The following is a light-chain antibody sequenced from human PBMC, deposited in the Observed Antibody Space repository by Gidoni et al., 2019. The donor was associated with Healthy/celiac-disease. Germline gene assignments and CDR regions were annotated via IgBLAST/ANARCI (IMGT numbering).Light chain of an antibody. V-gene: IGKV1-39*01. CDR2: AAS. CDR3: QQCYSTSLT. Sequence: DIQMTHSPSSLSASVGDRVTITCRASQSISSYLNWYQQKPGKAPKLLIYAASSSKRGVPSRFNRSGSGTDFTLTISSLQPEDFATYYCQQCYSTSLTFGQGTKVEIK. CDR1: QSISSY. J-gene: IGKJ1*01.